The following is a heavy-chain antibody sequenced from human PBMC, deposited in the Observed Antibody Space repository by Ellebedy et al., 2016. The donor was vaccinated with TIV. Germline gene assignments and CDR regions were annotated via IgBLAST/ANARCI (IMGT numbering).Heavy chain of an antibody. J-gene: IGHJ4*02. Sequence: GESLKISCVASGFTFTTSGMRWVRQAPGKGLGRVSGMSGGSVVAYYADSVKGRFTFSRDNSKNTLYLQMNNLTGEDTAIYYCVGGTVAPDYWGQGTLVTVSS. CDR1: GFTFTTSG. D-gene: IGHD1-26*01. CDR3: VGGTVAPDY. CDR2: MSGGSVVA. V-gene: IGHV3-23*01.